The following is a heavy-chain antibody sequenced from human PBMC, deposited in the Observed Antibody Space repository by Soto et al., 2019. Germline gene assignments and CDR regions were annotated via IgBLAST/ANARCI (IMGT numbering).Heavy chain of an antibody. Sequence: QVQLVESGGGVVQPGRSLRLSCAASGFTFSSYAMHWVRQAPGKGLEWVAVISYDGSNKYYADSVKGRFTISRDNSQNTLYLQMNSLRAEDTAVYYCARPLIVGLPLGYWGQGTLVTVSS. CDR2: ISYDGSNK. CDR3: ARPLIVGLPLGY. D-gene: IGHD1-26*01. J-gene: IGHJ4*02. V-gene: IGHV3-30-3*01. CDR1: GFTFSSYA.